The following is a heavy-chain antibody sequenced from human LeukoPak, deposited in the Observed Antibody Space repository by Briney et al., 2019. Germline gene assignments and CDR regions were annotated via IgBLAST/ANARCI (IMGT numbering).Heavy chain of an antibody. CDR3: ARAPLWFGELLYSRFDY. CDR1: GGSISSGGYY. D-gene: IGHD3-10*01. CDR2: IYYSGST. V-gene: IGHV4-31*03. Sequence: SETLSLTCTVSGGSISSGGYYWSWIRQHPGKGLEWIGYIYYSGSTYYNPSLKSRVTISVDTSKNQFSLKLSSVTAADTAVYYCARAPLWFGELLYSRFDYWGQGTLVTVSS. J-gene: IGHJ4*02.